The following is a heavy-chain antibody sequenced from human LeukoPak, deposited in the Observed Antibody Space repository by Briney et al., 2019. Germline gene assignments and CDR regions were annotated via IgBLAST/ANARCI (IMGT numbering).Heavy chain of an antibody. J-gene: IGHJ4*02. Sequence: GGSLRLSCAASGFTFDDYAMHWVRQAPGKGLEWVSGISWNSGSIGYADSVKGRFTISRDNAKNSLYLQMNSLRAEDTALYYCAKDPRPRYCSGGSCPGYFDYWGQGTLVTVSS. V-gene: IGHV3-9*01. D-gene: IGHD2-15*01. CDR2: ISWNSGSI. CDR1: GFTFDDYA. CDR3: AKDPRPRYCSGGSCPGYFDY.